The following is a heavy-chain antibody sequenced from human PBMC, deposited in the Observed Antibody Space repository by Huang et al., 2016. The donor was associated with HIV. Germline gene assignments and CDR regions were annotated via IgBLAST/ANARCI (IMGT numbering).Heavy chain of an antibody. J-gene: IGHJ3*01. V-gene: IGHV1-8*01. D-gene: IGHD3-10*01. CDR3: ARGFGINYNHEAFDV. CDR1: GYTFTNYD. CDR2: MNHKSGNV. Sequence: QIQLAQSGAEVKKPGASVKVSCKASGYTFTNYDINWVRHASGQGLEWMGWMNHKSGNVGYTKKFQGRVAILRNSSINTSYVEVTSLTSEDTAVYYCARGFGINYNHEAFDVWGQGTMVTVSS.